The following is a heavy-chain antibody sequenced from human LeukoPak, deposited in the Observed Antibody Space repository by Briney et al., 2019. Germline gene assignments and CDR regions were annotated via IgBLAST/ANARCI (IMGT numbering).Heavy chain of an antibody. CDR3: ASSRTTRSGSYYNPYYFDY. V-gene: IGHV3-74*01. D-gene: IGHD3-10*01. CDR1: GFTFSSYW. CDR2: INSDGSST. Sequence: GGSLRLSCAASGFTFSSYWMDWVRQAPGKGLVWVSRINSDGSSTSYADSVKGRFTISRDNAKNTLYLQMNSLRAEDTAVYYCASSRTTRSGSYYNPYYFDYWGQGTLVTVSS. J-gene: IGHJ4*02.